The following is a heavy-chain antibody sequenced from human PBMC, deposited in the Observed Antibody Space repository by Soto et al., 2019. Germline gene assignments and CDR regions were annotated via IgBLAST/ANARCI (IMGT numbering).Heavy chain of an antibody. CDR3: AGEGYNWNYKVDY. CDR1: GFTFSSYS. D-gene: IGHD1-7*01. V-gene: IGHV3-21*01. Sequence: EVQLVESGGGLVKPGGSLRLSCAASGFTFSSYSMNWVRQAPGKGLEWVSPISSSSSYIYYADSVKGRFTFSRDNAKNSLYLQMNSPRAEDTAVYYCAGEGYNWNYKVDYWGQGTLVTVSS. J-gene: IGHJ4*02. CDR2: ISSSSSYI.